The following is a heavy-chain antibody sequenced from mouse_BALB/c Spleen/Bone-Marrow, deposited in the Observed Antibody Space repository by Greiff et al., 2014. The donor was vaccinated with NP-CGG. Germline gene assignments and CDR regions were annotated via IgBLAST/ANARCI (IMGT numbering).Heavy chain of an antibody. Sequence: QVQLKESGPGLEESSQSLSISCTVSGFSLISYGVHWIRQRPGKGLEWLGVIWPGGSTNYNSALMSRLNISKDNSKSQVFLKMNSLQSDDTAMYYCARDLYYDYDVGAMDYWGQGTSVAVSS. CDR1: GFSLISYG. V-gene: IGHV2-9*02. J-gene: IGHJ4*01. D-gene: IGHD2-4*01. CDR3: ARDLYYDYDVGAMDY. CDR2: IWPGGST.